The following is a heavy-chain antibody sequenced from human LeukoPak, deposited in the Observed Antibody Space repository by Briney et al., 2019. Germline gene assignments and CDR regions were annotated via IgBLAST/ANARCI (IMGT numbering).Heavy chain of an antibody. Sequence: GGSLRLSCAASGFTFSSYAMSWVRQAPGKGLEWVSLISGSGGSTYYADSVKGRFTISRDNAKNSLYLQMSSLRAEDTAVYCCAREGGGVVHDAFDIWGQGTMVTVSS. D-gene: IGHD3-3*01. J-gene: IGHJ3*02. V-gene: IGHV3-23*01. CDR1: GFTFSSYA. CDR3: AREGGGVVHDAFDI. CDR2: ISGSGGST.